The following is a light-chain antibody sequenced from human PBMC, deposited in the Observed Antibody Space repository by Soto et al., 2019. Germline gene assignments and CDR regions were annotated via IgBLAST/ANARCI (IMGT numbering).Light chain of an antibody. CDR2: EVG. CDR1: SSDVGGYNF. Sequence: QSALTQPASVSGSPGQSITISCTGTSSDVGGYNFVSWYQQHPGKAPKLIIYEVGRRPSGVSNRFSGSKSGNTASLTISGLQAEDEADYYCNSYTDITILGVFGGGTKLTVL. CDR3: NSYTDITILGV. J-gene: IGLJ3*02. V-gene: IGLV2-14*01.